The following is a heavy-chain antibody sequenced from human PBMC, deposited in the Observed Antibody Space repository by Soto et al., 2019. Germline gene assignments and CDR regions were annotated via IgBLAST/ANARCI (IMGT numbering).Heavy chain of an antibody. Sequence: SETLSLTCTVSGGSISSYYWSWIRQPAGKGLEWIGRIYTSGSTNYNPSLQSRVTMSVDTSKNQFSLKLSSVTAADTAVYYCARDRTYYDFWSGYYTPYYFDYWGQGTLVTVSS. V-gene: IGHV4-4*07. CDR3: ARDRTYYDFWSGYYTPYYFDY. CDR1: GGSISSYY. D-gene: IGHD3-3*01. CDR2: IYTSGST. J-gene: IGHJ4*02.